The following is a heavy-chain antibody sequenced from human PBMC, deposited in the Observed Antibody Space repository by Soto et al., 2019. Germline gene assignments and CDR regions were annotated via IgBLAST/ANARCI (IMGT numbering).Heavy chain of an antibody. CDR1: GGSISSGGYY. J-gene: IGHJ3*02. CDR2: IYYSGST. D-gene: IGHD3-22*01. Sequence: QVQLQESGPGLVKPSQTLSLTCTVSGGSISSGGYYWSWIRQHPGKGLEWIGYIYYSGSTYYNPSLQSRVTISVDTSKNQFSLKLNSVTAADTAVYYCARDKERDYYDFGAFDICGQGTMVTVSS. CDR3: ARDKERDYYDFGAFDI. V-gene: IGHV4-31*03.